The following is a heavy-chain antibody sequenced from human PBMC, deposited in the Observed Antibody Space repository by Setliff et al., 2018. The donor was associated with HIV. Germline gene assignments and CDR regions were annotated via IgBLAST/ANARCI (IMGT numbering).Heavy chain of an antibody. J-gene: IGHJ4*02. CDR3: ARPCISSSLSTPFDN. D-gene: IGHD6-13*01. CDR2: IHHSGGA. Sequence: SETLSLTCTVSGSPISSDYYWGWLRQSPGKGPEWIGSIHHSGGAYYNPSLRSRVTMSVDTSKNQLSLRLTSMTAADAAVYYCARPCISSSLSTPFDNWGQGTLVTVSS. CDR1: GSPISSDYY. V-gene: IGHV4-38-2*02.